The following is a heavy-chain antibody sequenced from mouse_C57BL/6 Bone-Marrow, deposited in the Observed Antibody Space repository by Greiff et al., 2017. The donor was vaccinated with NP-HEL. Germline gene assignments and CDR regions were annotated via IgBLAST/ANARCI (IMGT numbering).Heavy chain of an antibody. CDR3: ARGLVATPYWYFDV. V-gene: IGHV1-54*01. CDR1: GYAFTNYL. D-gene: IGHD1-1*01. J-gene: IGHJ1*03. CDR2: INPGSGGT. Sequence: QVQLQQSGAELVRPGTSVKVSCKASGYAFTNYLIEWVKQRPGQGLEWIGVINPGSGGTNYNEKFKGKATLTADKSSSTAYMQLSSLTSEDAAVYCCARGLVATPYWYFDVWGTGTTVTVSS.